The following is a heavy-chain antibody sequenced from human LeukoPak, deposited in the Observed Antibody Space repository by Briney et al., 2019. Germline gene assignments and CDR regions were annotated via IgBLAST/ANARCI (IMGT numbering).Heavy chain of an antibody. CDR2: IIPIFGTA. CDR1: GGTFSSYA. V-gene: IGHV1-69*13. Sequence: ASVKVSCKASGGTFSSYAISWVRQAPGQGLEWMGGIIPIFGTANYAQKFQGRVTITADESTSTAYMELSSLRSEDTAVYYCARLSPSIAARRPIYHFDYWGQGTLVTVSS. CDR3: ARLSPSIAARRPIYHFDY. J-gene: IGHJ4*02. D-gene: IGHD6-6*01.